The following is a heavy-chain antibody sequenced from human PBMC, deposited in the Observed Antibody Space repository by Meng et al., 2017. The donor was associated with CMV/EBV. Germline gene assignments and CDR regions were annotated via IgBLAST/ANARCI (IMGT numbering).Heavy chain of an antibody. CDR3: ARSDPRGSGDY. V-gene: IGHV4-34*01. D-gene: IGHD2-15*01. CDR1: GWSCSGYD. CDR2: INHSGST. J-gene: IGHJ4*02. Sequence: LTCAVYGWSCSGYDWSWIRQPPGKGLEWIGEINHSGSTNYNPSLKSRVTISVDTSKNQFSLKLSSVTAADTAVYYCARSDPRGSGDYWGQGTLVTVSS.